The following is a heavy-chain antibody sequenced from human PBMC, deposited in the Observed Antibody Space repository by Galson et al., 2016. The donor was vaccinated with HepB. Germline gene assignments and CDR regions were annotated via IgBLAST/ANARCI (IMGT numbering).Heavy chain of an antibody. CDR1: GFTFSTYT. V-gene: IGHV3-23*01. J-gene: IGHJ4*02. D-gene: IGHD1-26*01. CDR2: ISRGDDRA. Sequence: SLRLSCAASGFTFSTYTMSWVRLAPGKGLEWVSSISRGDDRAYYADSVKGRFTISTDNSKNTLFLQMNSLRAEDTAVYYCAKVFWPHAGSAIFDYWGQGTLVTVSS. CDR3: AKVFWPHAGSAIFDY.